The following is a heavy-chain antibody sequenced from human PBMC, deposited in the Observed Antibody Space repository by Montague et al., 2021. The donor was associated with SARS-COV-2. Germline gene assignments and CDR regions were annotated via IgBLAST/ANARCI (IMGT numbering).Heavy chain of an antibody. J-gene: IGHJ5*02. CDR3: ARDVRLSNYEVWFDH. Sequence: SETLSLTCTVSGGSITTTSYYWGWIRQPPGKGLEWIGSIYYSGTTDYNPSLQSRVTISVDTSKNPFSLRLSSVSAAATAVYYCARDVRLSNYEVWFDHWGQGTLLTVSS. CDR1: GGSITTTSYY. D-gene: IGHD3-10*02. V-gene: IGHV4-39*07. CDR2: IYYSGTT.